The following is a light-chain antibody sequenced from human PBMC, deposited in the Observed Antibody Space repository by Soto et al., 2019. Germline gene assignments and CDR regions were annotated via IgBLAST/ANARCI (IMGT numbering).Light chain of an antibody. CDR2: RAS. J-gene: IGKJ2*01. V-gene: IGKV3-15*01. CDR3: QQYHDWPPYT. Sequence: EIVLTQSPGTLSLSPGERATLSCRASQSVSSSYLAWYQQKPGQAPRLLIYRASTMATGIPARFSGSGSGTEFTLTISSLQSEDFAVYYCQQYHDWPPYTFGQGTKVDIK. CDR1: QSVSSSY.